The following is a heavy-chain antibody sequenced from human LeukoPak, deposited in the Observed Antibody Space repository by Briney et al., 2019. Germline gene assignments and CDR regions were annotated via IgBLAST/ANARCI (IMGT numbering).Heavy chain of an antibody. CDR3: AKYSYGYPNWFDP. J-gene: IGHJ5*02. D-gene: IGHD5-18*01. Sequence: SETLSLTCTVSGGSISSYYWSWIRQPPGKGLEWIGYIYYSGSTNYNPSLKSRVTISVDTSKNQFSLKLSSVTAADTAVYYCAKYSYGYPNWFDPWGQGTLVTVSS. CDR1: GGSISSYY. CDR2: IYYSGST. V-gene: IGHV4-59*12.